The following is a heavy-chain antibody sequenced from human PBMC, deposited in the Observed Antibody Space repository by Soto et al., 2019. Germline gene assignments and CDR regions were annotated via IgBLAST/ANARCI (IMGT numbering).Heavy chain of an antibody. CDR1: GFTLSRYW. V-gene: IGHV3-74*01. CDR3: ARTGYYYDTRGYDFDY. J-gene: IGHJ4*02. CDR2: INTDGSST. Sequence: PGGSLRLSCAASGFTLSRYWMHWVRQAPGKGLVWVSHINTDGSSTTYADSVKGRFAISRDNAKNTLYLQMNSLRAEGTAVYYCARTGYYYDTRGYDFDYWGQGTLVTVSS. D-gene: IGHD3-22*01.